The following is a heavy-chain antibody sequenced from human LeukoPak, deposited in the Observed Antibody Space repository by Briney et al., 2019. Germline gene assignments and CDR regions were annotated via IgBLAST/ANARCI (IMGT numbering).Heavy chain of an antibody. CDR1: GYTLTELS. V-gene: IGHV1-24*01. CDR3: ATGLPAAKREYFLH. J-gene: IGHJ1*01. D-gene: IGHD2-2*01. Sequence: ASVKVSCKVSGYTLTELSMHWVRQAPGKGLEWMGGFDPEDGETIYAQKFQGGVTMTEDTSTDTAYMELSSLRSEDTAVYYCATGLPAAKREYFLHWGQGTLVTVSS. CDR2: FDPEDGET.